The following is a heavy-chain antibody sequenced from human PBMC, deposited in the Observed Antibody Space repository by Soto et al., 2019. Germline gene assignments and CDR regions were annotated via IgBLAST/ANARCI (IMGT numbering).Heavy chain of an antibody. CDR1: CVSISSSSYF. CDR2: IYYSGST. CDR3: ARHPSNFWFDP. J-gene: IGHJ5*02. V-gene: IGHV4-39*01. D-gene: IGHD4-4*01. Sequence: SETLSLTCTVSCVSISSSSYFWGWIRQPPGKGLEWIGSIYYSGSTYYNPSLKSRVTVSVDTSKNQFSLKLSSVTAADTAVYYCARHPSNFWFDPWGQGTLVTVSS.